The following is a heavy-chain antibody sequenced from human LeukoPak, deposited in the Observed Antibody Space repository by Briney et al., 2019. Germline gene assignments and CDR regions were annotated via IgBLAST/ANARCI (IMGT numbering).Heavy chain of an antibody. CDR1: GGSISSYY. Sequence: SETLSLTCTVSGGSISSYYWSWIRQPPGKGLEWIGYIYYSGSTNYNPSLKSRVTISVDTSKNQFSLKLSSVTAADTAVYYCARHGDYYGSGSYPGDLDYRGQGTLVTVSS. CDR2: IYYSGST. D-gene: IGHD3-10*01. J-gene: IGHJ4*02. CDR3: ARHGDYYGSGSYPGDLDY. V-gene: IGHV4-59*08.